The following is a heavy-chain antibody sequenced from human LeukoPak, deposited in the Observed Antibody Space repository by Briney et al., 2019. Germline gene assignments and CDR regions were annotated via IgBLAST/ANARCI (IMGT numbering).Heavy chain of an antibody. CDR1: GGSISSYY. Sequence: SEALSLTCTVSGGSISSYYWSWIRQPPGKGLEWIGYIYYSGSTNYNPSLKSRVTISVDTSKNQFSLKLSSVTAADTAVYYCARGDYYDSSGYFDYWGQGTLVTVSS. CDR3: ARGDYYDSSGYFDY. CDR2: IYYSGST. V-gene: IGHV4-59*01. J-gene: IGHJ4*02. D-gene: IGHD3-22*01.